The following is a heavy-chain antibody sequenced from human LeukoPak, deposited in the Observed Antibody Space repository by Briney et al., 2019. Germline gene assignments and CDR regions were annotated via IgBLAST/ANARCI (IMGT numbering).Heavy chain of an antibody. CDR1: GGSISSYY. D-gene: IGHD2-15*01. J-gene: IGHJ3*02. Sequence: SETLSLTCTVSGGSISSYYWSWIRQPPGKGLEWIGYIYYSGSTNYNPPLKSRVTISVDTSKNQFSLKLSSVTAADTAVYYCARDRGGSGPTPGAFDIWGQGTMVTVSS. CDR2: IYYSGST. V-gene: IGHV4-59*01. CDR3: ARDRGGSGPTPGAFDI.